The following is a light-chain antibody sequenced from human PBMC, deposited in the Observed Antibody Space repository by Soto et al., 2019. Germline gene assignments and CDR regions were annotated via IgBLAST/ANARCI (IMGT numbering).Light chain of an antibody. CDR3: AAWDDRLSGPV. CDR1: SSNIGSNY. Sequence: QSVLTQPPSASGTPGQRVTISCSGSSSNIGSNYVYWYQQLPGTAPKLLIYRNNQRPSGIPDRFSGSKSGTSASLAISGLRSEDEAYYYCAAWDDRLSGPVFGGGTKPTVL. J-gene: IGLJ3*02. CDR2: RNN. V-gene: IGLV1-47*01.